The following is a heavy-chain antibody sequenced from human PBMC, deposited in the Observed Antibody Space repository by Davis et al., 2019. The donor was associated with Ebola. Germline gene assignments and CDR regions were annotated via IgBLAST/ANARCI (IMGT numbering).Heavy chain of an antibody. J-gene: IGHJ4*02. V-gene: IGHV1-69*06. CDR2: IIPLFGTP. CDR1: GDTFNTYS. Sequence: SVKVSCKSSGDTFNTYSISWIRQAPGQGLEWMGGIIPLFGTPNYAERFQGRATITADKFANTIHMELSSLRSEDTAVYYCARDFGEGSGSYFVYWGQGSLVTVSS. CDR3: ARDFGEGSGSYFVY. D-gene: IGHD1-26*01.